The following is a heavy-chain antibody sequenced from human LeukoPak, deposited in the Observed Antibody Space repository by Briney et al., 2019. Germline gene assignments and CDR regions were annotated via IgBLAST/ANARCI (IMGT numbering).Heavy chain of an antibody. D-gene: IGHD3-22*01. CDR1: GDSFTSSKW. Sequence: PSETLSLTCAVSGDSFTSSKWWSWVRQPPGEGLEWIGEIYDSERTNYSPSLKSRVTISPDKSKDQFSLKLTSVTAADTAIYYCARGDSSGYPDYRGQGRLVTVSS. J-gene: IGHJ4*02. V-gene: IGHV4-4*02. CDR3: ARGDSSGYPDY. CDR2: IYDSERT.